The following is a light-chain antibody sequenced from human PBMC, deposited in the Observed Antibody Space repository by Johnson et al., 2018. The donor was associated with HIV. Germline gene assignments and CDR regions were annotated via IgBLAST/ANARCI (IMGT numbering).Light chain of an antibody. Sequence: QSVLTQPPSVSAAPGQKVTISCSGSSSNIGNNYVSWYQQLPGTAPKLLIYENNKRPSGIPDRFSGSKSGTSATLGITGLQTGDEAAYYCGTGDSSLSAPLFGTGTKVTVL. V-gene: IGLV1-51*02. CDR3: GTGDSSLSAPL. CDR2: ENN. CDR1: SSNIGNNY. J-gene: IGLJ1*01.